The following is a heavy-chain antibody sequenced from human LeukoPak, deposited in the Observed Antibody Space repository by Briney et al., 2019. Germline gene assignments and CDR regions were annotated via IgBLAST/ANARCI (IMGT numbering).Heavy chain of an antibody. CDR1: GFTFSNYA. Sequence: GGSLRLSCAASGFTFSNYAMTWVRQAPGKGLEWVSILSGSGGATYYADSVMGRFTISRDNSENTLFLQMNNLGAEDTAVYYCAKKRVITTPDAIDWYFDLWGRGTLVTVSS. CDR2: LSGSGGAT. CDR3: AKKRVITTPDAIDWYFDL. D-gene: IGHD3-10*01. V-gene: IGHV3-23*01. J-gene: IGHJ2*01.